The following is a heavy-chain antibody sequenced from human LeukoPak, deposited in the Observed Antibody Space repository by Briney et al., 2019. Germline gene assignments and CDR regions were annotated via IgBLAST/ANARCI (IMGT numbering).Heavy chain of an antibody. CDR3: VRGRGYYDSYNGYYDPDNWFET. CDR1: GYTFSKYW. D-gene: IGHD3-16*01. J-gene: IGHJ5*02. CDR2: IDPNDSDT. V-gene: IGHV5-51*01. Sequence: GESLKISCKTSGYTFSKYWIGWVRQKSGKGLEWMGIIDPNDSDTRYSPFFQGPVTISADTSTSTAYLQWSSLMASDTAMYYCVRGRGYYDSYNGYYDPDNWFETWGQGTLVTVSS.